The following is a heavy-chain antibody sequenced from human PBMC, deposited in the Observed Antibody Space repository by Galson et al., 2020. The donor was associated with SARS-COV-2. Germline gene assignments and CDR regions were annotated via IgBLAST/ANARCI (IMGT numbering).Heavy chain of an antibody. Sequence: GGSLRLSCAASGFTFSSYWMSWVRQAPGKGLEWVANIKQDGSEKYYVDSVKGRFTISRDNAKNSLYLQMNSLRAEDTAVYYCARDGVFQYYDILTGSEYYYGMDVWGQGTTVTVSS. D-gene: IGHD3-9*01. V-gene: IGHV3-7*01. CDR1: GFTFSSYW. CDR2: IKQDGSEK. J-gene: IGHJ6*02. CDR3: ARDGVFQYYDILTGSEYYYGMDV.